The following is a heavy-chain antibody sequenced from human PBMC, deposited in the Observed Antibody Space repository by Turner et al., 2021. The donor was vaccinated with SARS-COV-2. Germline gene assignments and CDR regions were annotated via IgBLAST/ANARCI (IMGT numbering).Heavy chain of an antibody. CDR1: AFTFSSSG. J-gene: IGHJ4*02. Sequence: QVPLVSSALSLAPPSRSLLLSCAASAFTFSSSGMPWVGQAQGKGLEWVGNRLEDGSKKYYEDSRKSRFTIHRENTKNAQKWKMNSLRDEDTAVDYCARDQYQENGAGSYRLDYWGQGNLVIVSS. D-gene: IGHD3-10*01. CDR3: ARDQYQENGAGSYRLDY. CDR2: RLEDGSKK. V-gene: IGHV3-33*01.